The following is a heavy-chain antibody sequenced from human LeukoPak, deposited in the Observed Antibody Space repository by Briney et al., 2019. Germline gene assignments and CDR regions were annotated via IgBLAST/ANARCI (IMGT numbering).Heavy chain of an antibody. CDR1: GFNFSNYD. CDR3: AKGDTS. J-gene: IGHJ5*02. CDR2: IRNDRSNK. D-gene: IGHD2-21*02. V-gene: IGHV3-30*02. Sequence: QPGGSLRLSCAASGFNFSNYDMHWVRQAPGKGLEWVALIRNDRSNKYYADSVKGRFTISRDNTKNTLYLQMNSLRAEDTAVYYCAKGDTSWGQGTLVTVSS.